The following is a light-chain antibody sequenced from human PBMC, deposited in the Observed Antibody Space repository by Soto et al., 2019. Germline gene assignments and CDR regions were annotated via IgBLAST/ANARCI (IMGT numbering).Light chain of an antibody. CDR2: EVS. CDR3: SSYTSSSSVV. V-gene: IGLV2-14*01. CDR1: SSDVGGYNY. J-gene: IGLJ2*01. Sequence: QSVLTQPASVSGSPGQSITISCTGTSSDVGGYNYVSWYQQHPGKAPKLMIYEVSNRPSGVSNRFSGSESGNTASLTISGLQAEDEVDYYCSSYTSSSSVVFGGGTKLTVL.